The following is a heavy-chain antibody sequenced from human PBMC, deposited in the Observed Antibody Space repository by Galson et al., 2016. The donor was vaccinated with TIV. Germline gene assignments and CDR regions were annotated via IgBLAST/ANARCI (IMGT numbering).Heavy chain of an antibody. Sequence: SLRLSCAASGFTFSSYAMTWVRQAPGKGLEWISSISGSGDSTYYADSVKGRLTISRDNSKNTLFLQMNSLRVEDTAVYFCAKVPSSGFYYYYAFDVWGQGTTVTVSS. CDR1: GFTFSSYA. D-gene: IGHD3-22*01. CDR3: AKVPSSGFYYYYAFDV. J-gene: IGHJ6*02. CDR2: ISGSGDST. V-gene: IGHV3-23*01.